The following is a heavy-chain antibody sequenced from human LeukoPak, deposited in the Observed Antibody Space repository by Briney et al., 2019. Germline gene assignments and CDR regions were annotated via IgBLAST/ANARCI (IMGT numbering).Heavy chain of an antibody. J-gene: IGHJ3*02. CDR1: VGSISSYY. CDR3: ARDSGDSSGYWGSAAFDI. CDR2: IYYSGST. D-gene: IGHD3-22*01. V-gene: IGHV4-59*01. Sequence: SETLSLTCTVSVGSISSYYWSWIRQPPGKGLEWIGYIYYSGSTNYNPSLKSRVTISVDTSKNQFSLKLSSVTAADTAVYYCARDSGDSSGYWGSAAFDIWGQGTMVAVSS.